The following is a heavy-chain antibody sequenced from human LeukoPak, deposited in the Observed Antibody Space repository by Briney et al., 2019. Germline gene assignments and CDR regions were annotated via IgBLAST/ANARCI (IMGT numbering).Heavy chain of an antibody. J-gene: IGHJ4*02. CDR2: ISIYNGNT. D-gene: IGHD1-26*01. V-gene: IGHV1-18*01. CDR3: ARDSEPPSGSYDY. Sequence: ASVKVSCTASGYTFTSYGINWVRQAPAPGLEWMGMISIYNGNTNYAQNLQDRVTMTADTSTNTAYMEVRSLRSDDTAVYYCARDSEPPSGSYDYWGQGTLVTVSS. CDR1: GYTFTSYG.